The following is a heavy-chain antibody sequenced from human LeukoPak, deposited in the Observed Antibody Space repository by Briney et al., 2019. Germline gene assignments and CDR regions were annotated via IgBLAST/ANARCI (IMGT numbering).Heavy chain of an antibody. CDR2: IYYSGST. D-gene: IGHD2-2*01. CDR3: ARGGVVVPAAIPRGEYFQH. J-gene: IGHJ1*01. CDR1: GGSISSGDYY. V-gene: IGHV4-30-4*08. Sequence: SETLSLTCTVSGGSISSGDYYWSWIRQPPGKGLEWIGYIYYSGSTYYNPSLKSRVTISVDTSKNQFSLKLSSVTAADTAVYYCARGGVVVPAAIPRGEYFQHWGQGTLVTVSS.